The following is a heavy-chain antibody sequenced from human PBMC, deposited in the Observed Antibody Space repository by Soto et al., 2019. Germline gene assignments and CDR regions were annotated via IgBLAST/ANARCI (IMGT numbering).Heavy chain of an antibody. CDR3: PEDLPDGGASVFDY. J-gene: IGHJ4*02. Sequence: GGSLRLSCAASGFTFNTAWMNWVRQTPGKGLEWVGRIKSKINGGTIDYAAPVKGRFTISRDDSKNTLYLEMNSLNTEDTAVNYFPEDLPDGGASVFDYGGQGIWVTVSS. CDR1: GFTFNTAW. V-gene: IGHV3-15*07. CDR2: IKSKINGGTI. D-gene: IGHD3-16*01.